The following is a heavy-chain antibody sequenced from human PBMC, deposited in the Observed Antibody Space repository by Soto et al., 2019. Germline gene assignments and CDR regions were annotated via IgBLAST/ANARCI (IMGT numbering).Heavy chain of an antibody. V-gene: IGHV1-46*03. CDR1: GYTFTSYY. D-gene: IGHD2-2*01. Sequence: GASVKVSCKASGYTFTSYYMHWVRQAPGQGLEWMGIINPSGGSTSYAQKFQGRVTMTRDTSTSTVYMELSSLRSEDTAAYYCARGAVVPAARMYGNEHWGQGTLVTVSS. CDR3: ARGAVVPAARMYGNEH. J-gene: IGHJ4*02. CDR2: INPSGGST.